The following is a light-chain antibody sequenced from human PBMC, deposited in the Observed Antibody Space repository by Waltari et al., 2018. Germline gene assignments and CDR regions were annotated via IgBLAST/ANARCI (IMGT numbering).Light chain of an antibody. Sequence: QSVLTQPPSVSGAPGQRVTLSCTRGSSNIGANFHVHSYQQLPGLAPRLLIYHNNNRPSGVPDRFSGSKSDTSASLAITGLQAEDEADYYCQSFDRSLTSWVFGGGTKLTVL. V-gene: IGLV1-40*01. CDR1: SSNIGANFH. CDR2: HNN. J-gene: IGLJ3*02. CDR3: QSFDRSLTSWV.